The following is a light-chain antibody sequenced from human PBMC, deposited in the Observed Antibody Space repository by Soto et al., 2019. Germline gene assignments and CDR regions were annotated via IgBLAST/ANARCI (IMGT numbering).Light chain of an antibody. J-gene: IGLJ2*01. CDR3: NSYASSSTVV. V-gene: IGLV2-14*03. Sequence: QSALTQPASVSGSPRQSITISFTGTSSDVGGYNFVSWYQHHPGKAPKLMIYDVSNRPSGVSNRFSGSKSGNTASLTISGLQAEDEADYFCNSYASSSTVVFGGGTKLTVL. CDR2: DVS. CDR1: SSDVGGYNF.